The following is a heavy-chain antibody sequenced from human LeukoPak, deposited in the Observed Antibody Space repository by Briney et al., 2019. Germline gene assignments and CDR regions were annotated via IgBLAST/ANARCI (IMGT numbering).Heavy chain of an antibody. D-gene: IGHD2-15*01. CDR2: IYYSGST. V-gene: IGHV4-31*03. Sequence: SETLSLTCTVSGGSISSGGYYWSWIRQHPGEGLEWIGYIYYSGSTYYNPSLKSRVTISVGTSMNQFSLKLTSVTVADTAVYYCARDRGGYQMDYWGQGTLVTVSS. CDR3: ARDRGGYQMDY. J-gene: IGHJ4*02. CDR1: GGSISSGGYY.